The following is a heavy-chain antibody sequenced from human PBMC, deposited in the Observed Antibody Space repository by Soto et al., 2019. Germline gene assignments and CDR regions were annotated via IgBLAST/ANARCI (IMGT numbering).Heavy chain of an antibody. Sequence: SQGPSCAASLFTFSILWMDWVRQAPGKGLEWVANINPDGIEKHYVDSVKGRFTISRDNAKNSLYLQMSSLTAEDSALYYCSRSPDSWGQGTRVTVSS. CDR2: INPDGIEK. CDR3: SRSPDS. J-gene: IGHJ4*02. V-gene: IGHV3-7*01. CDR1: LFTFSILW.